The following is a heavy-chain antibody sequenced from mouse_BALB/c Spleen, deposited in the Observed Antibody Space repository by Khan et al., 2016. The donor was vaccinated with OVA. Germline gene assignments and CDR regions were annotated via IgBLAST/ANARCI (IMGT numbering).Heavy chain of an antibody. J-gene: IGHJ3*01. CDR2: ISTYYGDA. V-gene: IGHV1S137*01. Sequence: QVQLQQSGAELVRPGVSVKISCKGSGYTFTDFTMHWVKQSHAMSLEWIGVISTYYGDADYNQKFKGKATMTVDKSSNTAYMDLARLTSEDSAIYDCASGGGEDRFLYWGQGTLVTVSA. CDR1: GYTFTDFT. CDR3: ASGGGEDRFLY.